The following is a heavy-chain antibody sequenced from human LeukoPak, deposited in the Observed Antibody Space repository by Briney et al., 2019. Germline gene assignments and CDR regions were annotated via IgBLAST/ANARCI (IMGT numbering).Heavy chain of an antibody. D-gene: IGHD3-16*02. J-gene: IGHJ4*02. CDR2: MNPNSGNT. V-gene: IGHV1-8*01. Sequence: ASVKVSCKASGYTFTSYDINWVRQATGQGLEWMGWMNPNSGNTGYAQKFQGRVTMTRDTSISTAYMELSRLRSDDTAVYYCARDGGLYQLDYWGQGTLVTVSS. CDR3: ARDGGLYQLDY. CDR1: GYTFTSYD.